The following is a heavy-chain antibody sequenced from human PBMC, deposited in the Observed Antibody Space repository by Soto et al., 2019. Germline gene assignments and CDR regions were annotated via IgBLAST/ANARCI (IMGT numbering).Heavy chain of an antibody. D-gene: IGHD3-16*01. Sequence: EVQLLESGGGLVQPGGSLRLSCAASGLTFSSYAMSWVRQAPGKGLEWVSAISGSGGSTYYADSVKGRFTISRDNSKNTLYLQMTSLRAEDTAVYYCAKDIWGVGVPFDYWGQGTLVTVSS. CDR2: ISGSGGST. CDR1: GLTFSSYA. CDR3: AKDIWGVGVPFDY. V-gene: IGHV3-23*01. J-gene: IGHJ4*02.